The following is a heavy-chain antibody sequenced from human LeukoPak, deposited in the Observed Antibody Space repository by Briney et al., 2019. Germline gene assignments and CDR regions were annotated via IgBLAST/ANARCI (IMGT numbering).Heavy chain of an antibody. J-gene: IGHJ4*02. CDR3: ARDPGYGDPRFDD. D-gene: IGHD4-17*01. V-gene: IGHV1-69*13. CDR2: IIAISGTA. Sequence: GPSVKVSCKASGGTFSSYAISWVRQAPGQGLEWMGGIIAISGTANYAQKFPGRVTIIADESTSTAYMELSSLRSEDTAVYYCARDPGYGDPRFDDWGQGTLVTVCS. CDR1: GGTFSSYA.